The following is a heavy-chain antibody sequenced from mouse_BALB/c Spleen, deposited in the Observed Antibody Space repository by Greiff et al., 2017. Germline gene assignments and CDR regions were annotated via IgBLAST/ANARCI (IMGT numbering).Heavy chain of an antibody. CDR3: GRRGYAMDY. CDR1: GYTFTSYC. CDR2: INPSTGYT. V-gene: IGHV1-7*01. J-gene: IGHJ4*01. Sequence: VQLQQSGADLVKPGASVKLSCTASGYTFTSYCMHWVKQRPEQGLEWIGYINPSTGYTDYTQKFKEQATLTADNSSSTDYMQLSSLTSEDSAVYFCGRRGYAMDYWGQGTSVTVSA.